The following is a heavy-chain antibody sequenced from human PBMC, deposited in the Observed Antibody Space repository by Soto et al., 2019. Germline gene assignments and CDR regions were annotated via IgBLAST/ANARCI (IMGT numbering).Heavy chain of an antibody. V-gene: IGHV5-51*01. J-gene: IGHJ5*02. D-gene: IGHD2-15*01. Sequence: PGESLKISCKGSGYSFTSYWIGWVRQMPGKGLEWMGIIYPGDFDTRYSPSFQGQVTISADKSISTAYLQWSSLKALDTAMYYCARRRSGYCSGGSCYSEWFDPWGQGTLVTVSS. CDR1: GYSFTSYW. CDR3: ARRRSGYCSGGSCYSEWFDP. CDR2: IYPGDFDT.